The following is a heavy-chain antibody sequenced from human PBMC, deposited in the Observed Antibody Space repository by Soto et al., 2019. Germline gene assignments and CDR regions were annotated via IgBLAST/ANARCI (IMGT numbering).Heavy chain of an antibody. CDR3: AKVRGFDWPSPDFDY. CDR2: ISYDGSNK. D-gene: IGHD3-9*01. J-gene: IGHJ4*02. V-gene: IGHV3-30*18. CDR1: GFTFSSYG. Sequence: GGSLRLSCAASGFTFSSYGMHWVRQAPGKGLEWVAVISYDGSNKYYADSVKGRFTISRDNSKNTLYLQMNSLRAEDTAVYYCAKVRGFDWPSPDFDYWGQGTLVTVSS.